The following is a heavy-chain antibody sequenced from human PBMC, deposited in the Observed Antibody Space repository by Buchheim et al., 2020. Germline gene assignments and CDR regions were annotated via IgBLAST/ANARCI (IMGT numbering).Heavy chain of an antibody. CDR2: INSDGSRR. CDR3: ARDWSYAMDV. V-gene: IGHV3-74*01. Sequence: EVQLVESGGGLVQPGASLRLSCVASGFTFSNSWMHWVRQAPGKGLVWVSHINSDGSRRTYADSVKGRFTISRDNAKNTVFLHMNSLRAEDTAVYYCARDWSYAMDVWGQGTT. CDR1: GFTFSNSW. J-gene: IGHJ6*02.